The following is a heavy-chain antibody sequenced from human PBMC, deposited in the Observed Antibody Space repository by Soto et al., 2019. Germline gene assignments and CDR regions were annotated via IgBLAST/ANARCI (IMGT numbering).Heavy chain of an antibody. CDR1: GFTFSSYA. D-gene: IGHD2-21*02. V-gene: IGHV3-30-3*01. CDR3: AREQAAYCGGDCIYYGMDV. CDR2: ISYDGSNK. J-gene: IGHJ6*02. Sequence: QVQLVESGGGVVQPGRSLRLSCAASGFTFSSYAMHWVRQAPGKGLEWVAVISYDGSNKYYADSVKGRFTISRDNSKNTRYLQMNSLRAEDTAVYYCAREQAAYCGGDCIYYGMDVWGQGTTVTVSS.